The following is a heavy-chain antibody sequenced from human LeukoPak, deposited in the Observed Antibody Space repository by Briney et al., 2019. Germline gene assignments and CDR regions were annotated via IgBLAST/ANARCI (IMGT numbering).Heavy chain of an antibody. D-gene: IGHD2-15*01. CDR1: GFTFDDYA. V-gene: IGHV3-9*01. CDR3: AKEMIVPWYCSGGSCYGGFDP. J-gene: IGHJ5*02. Sequence: GGSLRLSCAASGFTFDDYAMHWVRQAPGKGLEWVSGISWNSGSIGYADSVKGRFTISRDNAKNSLYLQMNSLRAEDTALYYCAKEMIVPWYCSGGSCYGGFDPWGQGTLVTVSS. CDR2: ISWNSGSI.